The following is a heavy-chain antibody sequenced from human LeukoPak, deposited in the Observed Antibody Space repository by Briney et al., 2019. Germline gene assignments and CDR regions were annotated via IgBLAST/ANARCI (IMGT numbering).Heavy chain of an antibody. CDR1: GYTFTSHD. V-gene: IGHV1-8*01. CDR2: MNPNSGHT. CDR3: ARGPRYCSGASCYSFDY. Sequence: ASVKVSCKASGYTFTSHDINWVRQATGQGLEWMVWMNPNSGHTGYAQKFQGRVTMTRNTSISTAYMELRSLRSDDTGVYYCARGPRYCSGASCYSFDYWGQGTLVSVSS. J-gene: IGHJ4*02. D-gene: IGHD2-15*01.